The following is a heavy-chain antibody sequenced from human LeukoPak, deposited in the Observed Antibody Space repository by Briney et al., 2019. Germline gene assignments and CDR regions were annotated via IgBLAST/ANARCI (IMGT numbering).Heavy chain of an antibody. D-gene: IGHD6-13*01. CDR1: GFTFSSYG. Sequence: PGGSLRLSCAASGFTFSSYGMHWVRQAPGKGLEWVAFIRYDGSNKYYADSVKGRFTISRDNSKNTLYLQMNSLRAEDTAVYYCAKKHSSSWTGYFDYWGQGTLVTVSS. J-gene: IGHJ4*02. CDR2: IRYDGSNK. V-gene: IGHV3-30*02. CDR3: AKKHSSSWTGYFDY.